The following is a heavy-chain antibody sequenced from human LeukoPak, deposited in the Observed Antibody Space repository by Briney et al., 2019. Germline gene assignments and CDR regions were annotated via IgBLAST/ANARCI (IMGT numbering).Heavy chain of an antibody. J-gene: IGHJ5*02. CDR3: VRKQLGYCSGGSCNSFDP. CDR1: GGSISSSNW. D-gene: IGHD2-15*01. V-gene: IGHV4-4*02. CDR2: IYHSGST. Sequence: SETLSLACGVSGGSISSSNWWSWVRQPPGKGLEWIGEIYHSGSTNYSPSLKSRVTISVDKSKNQFSLKLSSVTAADTAVYYCVRKQLGYCSGGSCNSFDPWGQGTLVTVSS.